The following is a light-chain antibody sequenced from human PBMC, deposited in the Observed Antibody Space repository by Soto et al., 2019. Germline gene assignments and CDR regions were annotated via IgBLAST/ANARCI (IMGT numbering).Light chain of an antibody. CDR1: QSISIW. CDR3: QQYSTHTPRT. J-gene: IGKJ1*01. CDR2: KAS. Sequence: DIQMTQSPSTLSASVGDRVTIPCRSSQSISIWLAWYQQKPGKAPKILIYKASSLESGVPSRFSGSGSGTEFTLTISSLQPDDFATYYCQQYSTHTPRTFGQGAKVDIK. V-gene: IGKV1-5*03.